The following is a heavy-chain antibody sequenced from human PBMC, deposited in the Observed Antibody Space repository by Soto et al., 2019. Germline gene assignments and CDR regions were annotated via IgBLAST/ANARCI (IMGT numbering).Heavy chain of an antibody. J-gene: IGHJ3*02. V-gene: IGHV4-61*01. CDR2: IYSSGST. CDR1: GDSVSSYNYY. CDR3: ARRYGKNAFDI. Sequence: SETLSLTCSVPGDSVSSYNYYWSWIRQSPGKGLEWIGYIYSSGSTNYNPSLKSRVTISVDTSKNQFSLKLSSVTAADTAVYYCARRYGKNAFDIWGQGTMVIVSS. D-gene: IGHD5-18*01.